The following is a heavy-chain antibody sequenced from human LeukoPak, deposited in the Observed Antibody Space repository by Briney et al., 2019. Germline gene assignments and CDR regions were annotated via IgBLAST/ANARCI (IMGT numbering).Heavy chain of an antibody. V-gene: IGHV3-30*18. CDR2: ISYDGSNK. CDR3: AKDSGRVVVVPAAIDY. J-gene: IGHJ4*02. Sequence: GRSLRLSCAASGFTFSSYGMHWVRQAPGKGLEWVAVISYDGSNKYYADSVKGRFTISRDNSKNTLYLQMNSLRAEDTAVYYCAKDSGRVVVVPAAIDYWGQGTLVTVSS. D-gene: IGHD2-2*01. CDR1: GFTFSSYG.